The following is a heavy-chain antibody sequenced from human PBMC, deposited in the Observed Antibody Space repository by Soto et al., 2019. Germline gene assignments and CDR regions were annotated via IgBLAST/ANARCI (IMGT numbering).Heavy chain of an antibody. Sequence: PSETLSLTCSVSGGSISSGDYCWNWIRQPPGKGLEWIGHIYYSGSTYYNSSLKSRVTISLDTSKNQFSLKLSSVTAADTAVYYCARGAGDSAAFDIWGQGTMVTVSS. CDR3: ARGAGDSAAFDI. V-gene: IGHV4-30-4*02. J-gene: IGHJ3*02. CDR1: GGSISSGDYC. CDR2: IYYSGST. D-gene: IGHD2-21*01.